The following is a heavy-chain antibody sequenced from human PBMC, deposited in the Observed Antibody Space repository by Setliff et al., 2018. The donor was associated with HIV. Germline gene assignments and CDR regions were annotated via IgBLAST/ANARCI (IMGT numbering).Heavy chain of an antibody. J-gene: IGHJ6*02. CDR1: GYTFTSYD. D-gene: IGHD3-22*01. V-gene: IGHV1-18*01. CDR2: ISAYNGNT. CDR3: AREIGDYYDSSGYYPPTDYYYGMDV. Sequence: GASVKVSCKASGYTFTSYDISWVRQAPGQGLEWMGWISAYNGNTNYAQKLQGRVTMTTDTSTSTAYMELRSLRSDDTAVYYCAREIGDYYDSSGYYPPTDYYYGMDVWGQWTTVTVSS.